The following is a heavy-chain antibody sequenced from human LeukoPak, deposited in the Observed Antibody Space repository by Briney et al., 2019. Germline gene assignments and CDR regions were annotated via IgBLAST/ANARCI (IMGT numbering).Heavy chain of an antibody. CDR3: ARVGVVVAATANWFDP. CDR2: INPNSGGT. J-gene: IGHJ5*02. CDR1: GYTFTGYY. V-gene: IGHV1-2*02. Sequence: GASVKVSCTASGYTFTGYYMHWVRQAPGQGLEWMGRINPNSGGTNYAQKFQGRVTMTRDTSISTAYMELSRLRSDDTAVYYCARVGVVVAATANWFDPWGQGTLVTVSS. D-gene: IGHD2-15*01.